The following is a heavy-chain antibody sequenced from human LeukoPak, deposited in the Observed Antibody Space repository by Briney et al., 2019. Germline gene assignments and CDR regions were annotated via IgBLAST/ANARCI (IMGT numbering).Heavy chain of an antibody. CDR1: GFTFSSSA. Sequence: WGTLTLSCAASGFTFSSSAMSWVRQAPGKGLEWVSTISGGAGSTYYADSVKGRFTISRDNSKNTLYVQMNSLRAEDTAVYYCAKVTRIGVARDYFDYWGQGTLVTVSS. CDR3: AKVTRIGVARDYFDY. D-gene: IGHD3-22*01. CDR2: ISGGAGST. V-gene: IGHV3-23*01. J-gene: IGHJ4*02.